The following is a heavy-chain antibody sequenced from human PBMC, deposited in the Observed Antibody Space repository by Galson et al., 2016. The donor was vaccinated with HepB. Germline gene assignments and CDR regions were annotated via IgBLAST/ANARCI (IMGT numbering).Heavy chain of an antibody. CDR2: ISGSGAST. Sequence: SLRLSCAASGFTFSSSAMNWVRQAPGKGLEWVSAISGSGASTYYADSVKGRFTISRDKSKNTLYLQMNSLRAEDTAVYYCAKSPLGELFVYYMDVWGKGTTVTVSS. D-gene: IGHD3-16*01. V-gene: IGHV3-23*01. CDR3: AKSPLGELFVYYMDV. J-gene: IGHJ6*03. CDR1: GFTFSSSA.